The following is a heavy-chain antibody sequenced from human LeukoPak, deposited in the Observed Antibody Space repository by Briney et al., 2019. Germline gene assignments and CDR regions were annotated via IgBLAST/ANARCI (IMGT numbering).Heavy chain of an antibody. CDR1: GYTFTDYY. CDR3: ATDPLDSSGHDAFDI. J-gene: IGHJ3*02. CDR2: VDLEDGET. V-gene: IGHV1-69-2*01. D-gene: IGHD3-22*01. Sequence: GASVKISCKVSGYTFTDYYMHWVQQAPGKGLEWMGLVDLEDGETIYAEKFQGRVTITADTSTDTAYMELSSLRSEDTAVYYCATDPLDSSGHDAFDIWGQGTMVTVSS.